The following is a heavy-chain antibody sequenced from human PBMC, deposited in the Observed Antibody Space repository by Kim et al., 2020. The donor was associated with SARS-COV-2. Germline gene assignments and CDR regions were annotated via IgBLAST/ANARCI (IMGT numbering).Heavy chain of an antibody. CDR3: ARDATIFGENFDY. V-gene: IGHV4-4*07. J-gene: IGHJ4*02. Sequence: TSLKSRVTMSVDASKNQFSLKLSSVTAADTAVYYCARDATIFGENFDYWGQGTLVTVSS. D-gene: IGHD3-3*01.